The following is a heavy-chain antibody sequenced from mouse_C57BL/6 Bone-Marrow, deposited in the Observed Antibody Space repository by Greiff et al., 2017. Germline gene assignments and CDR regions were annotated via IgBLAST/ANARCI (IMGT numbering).Heavy chain of an antibody. CDR2: ILPGGGST. V-gene: IGHV1-9*01. D-gene: IGHD3-2*02. CDR3: ARERGLRPAWFAY. J-gene: IGHJ3*01. Sequence: QVQLKESGAELMKPGASVKLSCKATGYTFTGYWIEWVKQRPGHGLEWIGEILPGGGSTNYNEKFKGKATFTADTSSNTAYMQLSSLTTEDSAIYYCARERGLRPAWFAYWGQGTLVTVSA. CDR1: GYTFTGYW.